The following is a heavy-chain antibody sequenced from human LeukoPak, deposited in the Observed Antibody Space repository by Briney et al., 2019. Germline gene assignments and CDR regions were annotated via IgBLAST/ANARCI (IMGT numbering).Heavy chain of an antibody. CDR1: GFTVSSNY. CDR3: ARSIGYCSSTSCLGVDY. D-gene: IGHD2-2*01. Sequence: PGGSLRLSCAASGFTVSSNYMSWVRQAPGKGLEWVSVTYSGGSTYYADSVKGRFTISRDNSKNTLYLQMNSLRAEDTAVYYCARSIGYCSSTSCLGVDYWGQGTLVTVSS. CDR2: TYSGGST. V-gene: IGHV3-66*01. J-gene: IGHJ4*02.